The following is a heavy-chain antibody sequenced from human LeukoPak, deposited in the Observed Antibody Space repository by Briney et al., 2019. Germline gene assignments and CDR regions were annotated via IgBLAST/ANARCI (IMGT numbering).Heavy chain of an antibody. CDR2: KYYTGSA. J-gene: IGHJ3*02. CDR1: GVSVSDDRYY. CDR3: ATPYCSSISCLDVFNM. D-gene: IGHD2-2*01. Sequence: SQTLSLTCNVSGVSVSDDRYYWTWIRQHPAKGLEWIGYKYYTGSAKYNPSLKSRLTISVDTSKNQFSLQLSSVTAADTATYYCATPYCSSISCLDVFNMWAQGTRVTVSS. V-gene: IGHV4-31*03.